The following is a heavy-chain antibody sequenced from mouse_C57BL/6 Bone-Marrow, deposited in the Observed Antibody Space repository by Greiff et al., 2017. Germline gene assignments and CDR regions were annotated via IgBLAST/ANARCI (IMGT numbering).Heavy chain of an antibody. J-gene: IGHJ1*03. Sequence: QVQLQQPGAELVMPGASVKLSCKASGYTFTSYWMHWVKQRPGQGLEWIGEIDPSDSYTNYNQKLKGKSTLTVDKSSSTAYMQLSSLTSEDSAVYYCARGDTTAVWYFDVWGTGTTVTVSS. CDR3: ARGDTTAVWYFDV. CDR2: IDPSDSYT. D-gene: IGHD1-2*01. V-gene: IGHV1-69*01. CDR1: GYTFTSYW.